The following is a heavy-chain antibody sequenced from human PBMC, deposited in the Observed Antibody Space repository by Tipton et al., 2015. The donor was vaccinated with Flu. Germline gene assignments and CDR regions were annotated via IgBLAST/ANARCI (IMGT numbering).Heavy chain of an antibody. Sequence: LRLSCTVSGGSISTSYWSWIRQPAGKGLEWIGRISTSGSTNYNASLESRVTLSRDTSKNHISLNLSSVTAADTAVYYCARVGAVTMVRGLAFDAFDIWGLGTMVAVSS. V-gene: IGHV4-4*07. D-gene: IGHD3-10*01. J-gene: IGHJ3*02. CDR1: GGSISTSY. CDR2: ISTSGST. CDR3: ARVGAVTMVRGLAFDAFDI.